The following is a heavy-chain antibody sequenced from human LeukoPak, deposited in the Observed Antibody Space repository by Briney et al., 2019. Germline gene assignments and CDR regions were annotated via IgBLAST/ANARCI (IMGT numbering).Heavy chain of an antibody. Sequence: SQTLSLTCAVSGVSIRSGGYSWSWIRQPPGKGLEWIGYIYYSGSTYYNPSLKSRVTISVDTSNNQFSLKLSSVTAADTAVYYCARSPTKRVTEDYWGQGILVTVSS. D-gene: IGHD5-18*01. CDR2: IYYSGST. J-gene: IGHJ4*02. CDR3: ARSPTKRVTEDY. V-gene: IGHV4-30-4*07. CDR1: GVSIRSGGYS.